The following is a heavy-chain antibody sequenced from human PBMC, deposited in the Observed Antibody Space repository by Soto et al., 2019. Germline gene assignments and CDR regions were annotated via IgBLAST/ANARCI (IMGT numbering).Heavy chain of an antibody. CDR3: ASRRNPYGAYDY. CDR1: GFTVSSNF. CDR2: IYSDGST. D-gene: IGHD4-17*01. J-gene: IGHJ4*02. Sequence: EVQLVVSGGGLVQPGGSLRLSCAASGFTVSSNFMSWVRQAPGKGLEWVSIIYSDGSTYYADSVKGRFTISRDNSKNTLYLQMNSLRADDTAVYYCASRRNPYGAYDYRGQGTLVTVSS. V-gene: IGHV3-66*01.